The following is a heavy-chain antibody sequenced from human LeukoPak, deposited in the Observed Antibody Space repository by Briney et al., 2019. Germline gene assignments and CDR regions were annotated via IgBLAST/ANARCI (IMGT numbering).Heavy chain of an antibody. CDR3: ATSVYQMLINWFDP. V-gene: IGHV3-7*01. CDR2: IKQDGSEK. D-gene: IGHD2-2*01. CDR1: GFTFSSYW. J-gene: IGHJ5*02. Sequence: GGSLRLSCAASGFTFSSYWMSWVRQAPGKGLEWVANIKQDGSEKYYVDSVKGRFTISRDNAKNSLYLQMNSLRAEDTAVYYCATSVYQMLINWFDPWGQGTLVTVSS.